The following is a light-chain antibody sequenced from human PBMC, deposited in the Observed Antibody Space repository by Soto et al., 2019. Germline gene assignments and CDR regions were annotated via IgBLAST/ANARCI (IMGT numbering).Light chain of an antibody. V-gene: IGKV3-20*01. CDR1: QSVSSSD. J-gene: IGKJ1*01. CDR2: GAS. Sequence: IVLTQSPGTLSLSPGERATLSCRASQSVSSSDLAWYRQKPGQAPRLLICGASSRATGIPDGFSGSGSGTEFTLTISRLEPEDVAVYYCQQYGSSPWTFGQRTKVDI. CDR3: QQYGSSPWT.